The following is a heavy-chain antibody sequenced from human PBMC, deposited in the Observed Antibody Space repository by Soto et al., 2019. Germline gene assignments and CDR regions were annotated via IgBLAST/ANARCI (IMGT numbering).Heavy chain of an antibody. D-gene: IGHD2-2*01. V-gene: IGHV1-18*01. CDR1: GYTFTSYG. J-gene: IGHJ5*02. CDR2: ISAYNGNT. CDR3: ARDRDKYCISTSCYRPGGWFDP. Sequence: ASVKVSCKASGYTFTSYGISWVRQAPGQGLEWMGWISAYNGNTNYAQKLQGRVTMTTDTSTSAAYMELRSLRSDDTAVYYCARDRDKYCISTSCYRPGGWFDPWG.